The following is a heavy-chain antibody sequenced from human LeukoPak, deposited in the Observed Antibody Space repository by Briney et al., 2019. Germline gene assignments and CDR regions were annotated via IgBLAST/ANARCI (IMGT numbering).Heavy chain of an antibody. Sequence: PGGSLRLSCAASGFTFSSYSTNRVRQAPGKGLEWVSSISSSSSYIYYADSVKGRFTISRDNAKNSLYLQMNSLRAEDTAVYYCARGTPIVVVPAALYYFDYWGQGTLVTVSS. CDR3: ARGTPIVVVPAALYYFDY. J-gene: IGHJ4*02. V-gene: IGHV3-21*01. D-gene: IGHD2-2*01. CDR1: GFTFSSYS. CDR2: ISSSSSYI.